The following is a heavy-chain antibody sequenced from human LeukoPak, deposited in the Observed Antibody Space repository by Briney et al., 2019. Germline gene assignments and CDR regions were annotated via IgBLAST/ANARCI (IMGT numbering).Heavy chain of an antibody. CDR3: ARVSGSYYAEIDY. J-gene: IGHJ4*02. V-gene: IGHV4-61*02. CDR1: GGSISSGSYY. D-gene: IGHD1-26*01. CDR2: IYTSGST. Sequence: SQTLFLTCTVSGGSISSGSYYWSWIRQPAGKGLEWIGRIYTSGSTNYNPSLKSRVTISVDTSKNQFSLKLSSVTAADTAVYYCARVSGSYYAEIDYWGQGTLVTVSS.